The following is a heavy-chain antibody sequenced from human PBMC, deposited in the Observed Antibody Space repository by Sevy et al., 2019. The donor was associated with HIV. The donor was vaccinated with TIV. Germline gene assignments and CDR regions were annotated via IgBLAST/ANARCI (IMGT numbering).Heavy chain of an antibody. Sequence: ASVKVSCKASGYTFTSYGISWVRQAPGQGLEWMGWISAYNGNTNYAQKLQGRVTMTTDTSTSTAYMEMRSLRSDDTAVYYCARDGGLKWLFSYYYYGMDVWGQGTTVTVSS. D-gene: IGHD3-3*01. CDR1: GYTFTSYG. CDR3: ARDGGLKWLFSYYYYGMDV. V-gene: IGHV1-18*01. J-gene: IGHJ6*02. CDR2: ISAYNGNT.